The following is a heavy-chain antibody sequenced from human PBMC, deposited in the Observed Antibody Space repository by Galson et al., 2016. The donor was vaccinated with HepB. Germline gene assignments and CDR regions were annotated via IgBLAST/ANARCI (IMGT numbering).Heavy chain of an antibody. CDR1: EFLVSGHY. V-gene: IGHV3-66*01. D-gene: IGHD3-3*01. J-gene: IGHJ6*02. CDR3: AKAVTIFGVLNVYALGV. CDR2: IYPAGDT. Sequence: SLRLSCAASEFLVSGHYMSWVRQGPGKGLERVAIIYPAGDTLYAGSVKGRFIISTDSAKNTRYLQMNSLRPGDTGVYYCAKAVTIFGVLNVYALGVWGQGTTVTVSS.